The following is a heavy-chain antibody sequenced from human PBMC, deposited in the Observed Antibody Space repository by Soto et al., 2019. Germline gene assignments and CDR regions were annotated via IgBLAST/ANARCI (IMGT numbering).Heavy chain of an antibody. Sequence: QVQLVESGGGVVQPGTSLRLSCAASGFSFSNYALHWVRQAPGTGLEWLGLISYDGANKHYADSVKGRFPISRDNSKNTLYLQMNSLRADDTAVYYCARDDGGGGYYSSLEYWGRGTLVTVSS. CDR3: ARDDGGGGYYSSLEY. CDR1: GFSFSNYA. V-gene: IGHV3-30-3*01. J-gene: IGHJ4*02. CDR2: ISYDGANK. D-gene: IGHD3-22*01.